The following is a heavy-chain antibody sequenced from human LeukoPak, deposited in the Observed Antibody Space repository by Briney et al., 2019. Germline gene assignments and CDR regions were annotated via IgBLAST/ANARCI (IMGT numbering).Heavy chain of an antibody. CDR2: IGTAGDT. CDR3: ARADPGGFGELNYYGMDV. V-gene: IGHV3-13*01. Sequence: PGGSLRLSCAASGFTFSSYDMHWVRQATGKGLEWVSAIGTAGDTHYPGSVKGRFIISRENAKNSLYVQMNSLRAGDTAVYYCARADPGGFGELNYYGMDVWGQGTTVTVSS. CDR1: GFTFSSYD. J-gene: IGHJ6*02. D-gene: IGHD3-10*01.